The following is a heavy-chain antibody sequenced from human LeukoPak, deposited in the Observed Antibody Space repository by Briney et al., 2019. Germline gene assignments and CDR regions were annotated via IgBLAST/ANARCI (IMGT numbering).Heavy chain of an antibody. V-gene: IGHV3-7*01. CDR3: VRGCNRAHCPYFFDS. Sequence: GCLRLSCAASGFTFSTYWMTWVRQAPGKGLEWVATIRQDDIERHLVDSVKGRFIISRHNAKNSLYLQMNSLTVEDTAVYYCVRGCNRAHCPYFFDSWGQGTLITVS. D-gene: IGHD2/OR15-2a*01. CDR1: GFTFSTYW. J-gene: IGHJ4*02. CDR2: IRQDDIER.